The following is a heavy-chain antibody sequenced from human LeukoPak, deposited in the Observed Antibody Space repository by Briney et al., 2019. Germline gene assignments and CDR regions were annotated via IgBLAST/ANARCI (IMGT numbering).Heavy chain of an antibody. D-gene: IGHD3-3*01. CDR2: INHSGST. CDR1: GGSFSGYY. Sequence: SETLSLTCAVYGGSFSGYYWSWIRQPPGKGLEWIGEINHSGSTNYNPSPKSRVTISVDTSKNQFSLKLSSVTAADTAVYYCARDSSYDFWSGYHIDYWGQGTLVTVSS. V-gene: IGHV4-34*01. CDR3: ARDSSYDFWSGYHIDY. J-gene: IGHJ4*02.